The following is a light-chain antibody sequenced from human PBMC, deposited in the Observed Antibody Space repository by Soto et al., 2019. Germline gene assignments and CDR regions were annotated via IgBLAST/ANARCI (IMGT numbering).Light chain of an antibody. J-gene: IGKJ1*01. CDR1: QSVSSNS. CDR2: GAY. Sequence: VLTQSPGTLSLSPGERATLSCRASQSVSSNSLAWYQQKPGQAPRLLIYGAYSRATCTPDRFSGSVSGTELHLTISRLGSEDIAMYYCQQFGGSPPSYTFGQGTKLEI. CDR3: QQFGGSPPSYT. V-gene: IGKV3-20*01.